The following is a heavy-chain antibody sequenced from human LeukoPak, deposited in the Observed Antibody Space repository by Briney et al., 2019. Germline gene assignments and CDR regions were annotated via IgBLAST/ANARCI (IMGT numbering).Heavy chain of an antibody. CDR2: IWYDGSNK. CDR3: ARAVGATTNAFDI. V-gene: IGHV3-33*01. J-gene: IGHJ3*02. D-gene: IGHD1-26*01. CDR1: GFTFSSYG. Sequence: GGSLRLSCAAPGFTFSSYGMHWVRQAPGKGLEWVAVIWYDGSNKYYADSVKGRFTISRDNSKNTLYLQMNSLRAEDTAVYYCARAVGATTNAFDIWGQGTMVTVSS.